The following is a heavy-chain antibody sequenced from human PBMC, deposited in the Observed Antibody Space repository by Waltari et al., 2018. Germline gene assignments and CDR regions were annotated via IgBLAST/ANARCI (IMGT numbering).Heavy chain of an antibody. Sequence: EVQLVESGGGLVQPGGSLRRSCAASGFTFGTSGTRWGRQAPGKGLVWVSHIKPGGTYTGYADSVKGRFTISRDDAKNTLYLQMNSLRVEDTAIYYCVGQIATGYWGQGTLVTVSS. D-gene: IGHD6-13*01. J-gene: IGHJ4*02. V-gene: IGHV3-74*01. CDR1: GFTFGTSG. CDR3: VGQIATGY. CDR2: IKPGGTYT.